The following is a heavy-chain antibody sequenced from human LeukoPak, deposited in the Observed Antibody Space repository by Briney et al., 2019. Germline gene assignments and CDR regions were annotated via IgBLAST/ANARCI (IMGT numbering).Heavy chain of an antibody. V-gene: IGHV1-2*02. CDR3: AREGVYYDSSGYLFDY. CDR2: INPNSGGT. J-gene: IGHJ4*02. CDR1: GYTFTGYY. D-gene: IGHD3-22*01. Sequence: ASVKVSCKASGYTFTGYYMHWVRQAPGQGLEWMGWINPNSGGTNYAQKFQGRVTMTRDTSISTAYMELSRLRSDDTAVYYCAREGVYYDSSGYLFDYWGQGTLVTVSS.